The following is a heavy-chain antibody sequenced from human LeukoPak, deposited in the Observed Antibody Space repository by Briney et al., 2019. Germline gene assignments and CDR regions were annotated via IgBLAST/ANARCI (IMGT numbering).Heavy chain of an antibody. J-gene: IGHJ4*02. Sequence: ASVKVSCKASGYTFTSYYMHWVRQAPGQGPEWMGIINPSGGSTSYAQKFQGRVTMTRDMSTSTVYMELSSLRSEDTAVYYCAAGGTTGTIDYWGQGTLVTVSS. D-gene: IGHD1-1*01. V-gene: IGHV1-46*01. CDR3: AAGGTTGTIDY. CDR2: INPSGGST. CDR1: GYTFTSYY.